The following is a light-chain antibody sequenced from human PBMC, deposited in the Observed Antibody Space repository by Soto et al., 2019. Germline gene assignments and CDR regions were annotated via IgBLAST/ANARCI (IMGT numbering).Light chain of an antibody. V-gene: IGLV2-14*02. J-gene: IGLJ2*01. CDR2: EGG. Sequence: QSVLTQPASVSGSPGQSITISCTGTSSDVGNYNLVSWYQQYPGKAPKLMIYEGGKRPSGVSNRFSGSKSGNTASLTISGLQAEDEADYYCSSYTTSHTLVFGGGTQLTVL. CDR1: SSDVGNYNL. CDR3: SSYTTSHTLV.